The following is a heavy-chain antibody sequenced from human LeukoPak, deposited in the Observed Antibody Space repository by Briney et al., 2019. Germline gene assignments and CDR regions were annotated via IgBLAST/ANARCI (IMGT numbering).Heavy chain of an antibody. V-gene: IGHV3-30-3*01. CDR1: GFTFSSYA. Sequence: GGSLRLSCAASGFTFSSYAMHWVRQAPGKGLEWVAVISYDGSNKYYADSVKGRFTISRDNSKNTLYLQMNSLRPEDTAVYYCARGPYDFWSTSWFDPWGQGTLVTVSP. D-gene: IGHD3-3*01. J-gene: IGHJ5*02. CDR3: ARGPYDFWSTSWFDP. CDR2: ISYDGSNK.